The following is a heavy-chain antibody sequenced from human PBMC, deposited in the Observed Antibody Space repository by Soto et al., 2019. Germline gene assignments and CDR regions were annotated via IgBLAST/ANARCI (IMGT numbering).Heavy chain of an antibody. CDR3: ARGGSWIVRGLNAFDI. CDR2: INPNSGGT. V-gene: IGHV1-2*02. J-gene: IGHJ3*02. D-gene: IGHD6-6*01. CDR1: GYTFTGYY. Sequence: ASVKVSCKASGYTFTGYYKHWVRQAPGQGLEWMGWINPNSGGTNYAQKFQGRVTMTRDTSISTAYMELSSLRSDDTAVYYCARGGSWIVRGLNAFDIWGLGTMVTVSS.